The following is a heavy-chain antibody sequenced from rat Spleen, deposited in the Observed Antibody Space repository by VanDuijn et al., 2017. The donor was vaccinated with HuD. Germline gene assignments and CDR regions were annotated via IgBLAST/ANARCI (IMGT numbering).Heavy chain of an antibody. Sequence: EVQLVASGGGLVQPGRSLKLSCAASGFTFNNYWMTWIRQAPGKGLEWVASITNTGGSTYYPDSLKGRFTISRDNAKSTLYLQMNSLRSEDTATYYCTRENWELDVWGQGVMVTVSS. CDR3: TRENWELDV. D-gene: IGHD5-1*01. V-gene: IGHV5-31*01. CDR2: ITNTGGST. J-gene: IGHJ2*01. CDR1: GFTFNNYW.